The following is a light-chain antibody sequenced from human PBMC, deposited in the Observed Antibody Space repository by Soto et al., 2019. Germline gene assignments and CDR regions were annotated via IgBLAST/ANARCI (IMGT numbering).Light chain of an antibody. CDR2: DDP. CDR1: SSNIGAAYD. V-gene: IGLV2-23*01. J-gene: IGLJ2*01. Sequence: QSVLTQPPSVSGAPGQRVTISCTGSSSNIGAAYDVHWYQQHTGKAPKLMIYDDPKRPSGVSNRFSGSKSGNTASLTISGLQAEDEADYYCCSYAGSSTLVVGGGTKVTVL. CDR3: CSYAGSSTLV.